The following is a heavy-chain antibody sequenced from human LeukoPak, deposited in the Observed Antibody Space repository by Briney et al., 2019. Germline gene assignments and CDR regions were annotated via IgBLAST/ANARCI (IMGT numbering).Heavy chain of an antibody. D-gene: IGHD3-22*01. CDR3: ARDPLNYYDSSGYYPRPGFDL. J-gene: IGHJ2*01. Sequence: ASVKVSCKASGYTFTSYAMHWVRQAPGQRLEWMGWSNAGNGNTKYSQEFQGRVTITRDTSASTAYMELSSLRSEDTAVYYCARDPLNYYDSSGYYPRPGFDLWGRGTLVTVSS. CDR2: SNAGNGNT. V-gene: IGHV1-3*02. CDR1: GYTFTSYA.